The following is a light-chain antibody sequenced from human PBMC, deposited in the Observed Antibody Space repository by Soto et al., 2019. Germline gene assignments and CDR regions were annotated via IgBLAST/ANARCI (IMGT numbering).Light chain of an antibody. Sequence: QSALTQPPSASGSPGQSVTISCTGTSSDVGGYNYVSWYQQHPGKAPKLMIYEVSKRPSGVPDRCSGSKSGNTASLTVSGLQAEDYADYYCSSYAGSNNFVFGGGTNVTVL. CDR2: EVS. J-gene: IGLJ2*01. V-gene: IGLV2-8*01. CDR1: SSDVGGYNY. CDR3: SSYAGSNNFV.